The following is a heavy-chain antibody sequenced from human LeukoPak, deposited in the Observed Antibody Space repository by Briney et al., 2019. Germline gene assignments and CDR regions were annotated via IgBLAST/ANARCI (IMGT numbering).Heavy chain of an antibody. CDR1: GFTFSSYS. CDR2: ISSSSSYI. D-gene: IGHD1-14*01. V-gene: IGHV3-21*01. CDR3: TRDRSRAEDD. Sequence: GGSLRLSCAASGFTFSSYSMNWVRQAPGKGLEWVSSISSSSSYIYYADSVKGRFTISRDNAKNSLYLQMNSLRVEDTAVYYCTRDRSRAEDDWGQGTLVTVSS. J-gene: IGHJ4*02.